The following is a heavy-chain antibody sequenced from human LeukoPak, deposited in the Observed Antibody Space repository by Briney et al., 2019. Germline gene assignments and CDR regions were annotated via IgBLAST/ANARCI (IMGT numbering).Heavy chain of an antibody. J-gene: IGHJ5*02. D-gene: IGHD3-22*01. CDR3: ARDGRHRYYYDSSGFYGSWFDP. CDR2: ISGYNGNT. CDR1: GFTFTSYG. V-gene: IGHV1-18*01. Sequence: ASVKVSCKASGFTFTSYGISWVRQAPGQGLEWMGWISGYNGNTKNAQKLQGRVTMTTDTSTSTAYMELRSLRSDDTAVYYCARDGRHRYYYDSSGFYGSWFDPWGQGTLVTVSS.